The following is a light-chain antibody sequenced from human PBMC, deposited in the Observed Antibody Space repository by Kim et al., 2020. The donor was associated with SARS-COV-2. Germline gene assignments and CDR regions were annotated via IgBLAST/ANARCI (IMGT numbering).Light chain of an antibody. J-gene: IGKJ4*01. CDR3: QQYSRYSLT. CDR2: KAC. V-gene: IGKV1-5*03. CDR1: QSISDW. Sequence: ASVGDRVTITCRASQSISDWLAWYQQKAGKAPKLLIYKACSLEGGVPSRFSGSGSGTEFTLTISSLQPDDFATYYCQQYSRYSLTFGGGTKVDIK.